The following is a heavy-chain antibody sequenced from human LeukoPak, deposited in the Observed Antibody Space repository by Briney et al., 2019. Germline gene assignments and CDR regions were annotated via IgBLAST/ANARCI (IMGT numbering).Heavy chain of an antibody. CDR3: ARVREYNYVYDAFDI. Sequence: WETLSLTCTVSGGSISSYYWSWIRQPPGKGLEWIGYIYYSGNTNYNPSLKSRVTISVDTSKNQFSLKLSSVTAADTAVYYCARVREYNYVYDAFDIWGQGTMVTVSS. V-gene: IGHV4-59*01. D-gene: IGHD5-18*01. CDR1: GGSISSYY. CDR2: IYYSGNT. J-gene: IGHJ3*02.